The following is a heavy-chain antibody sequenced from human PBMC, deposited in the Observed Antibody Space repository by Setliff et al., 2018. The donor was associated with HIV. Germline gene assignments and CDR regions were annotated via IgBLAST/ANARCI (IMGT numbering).Heavy chain of an antibody. CDR3: ARHAPRNHDLAGVFYPYYMDV. D-gene: IGHD1-1*01. V-gene: IGHV4-59*08. CDR2: IYYSGST. Sequence: PSETLSLTCTVSGGSISSFYWSWIRQPPGKGLEWIGYIYYSGSTSYNPSLKSRVTISVDTSKTQFSLKLSSVTAADTAVYCCARHAPRNHDLAGVFYPYYMDVWGKGTTVTVSS. CDR1: GGSISSFY. J-gene: IGHJ6*03.